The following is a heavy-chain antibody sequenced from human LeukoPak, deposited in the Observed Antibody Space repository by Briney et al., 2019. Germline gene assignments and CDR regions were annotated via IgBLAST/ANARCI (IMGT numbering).Heavy chain of an antibody. CDR3: ARRSGWYQPYYYYYMDV. J-gene: IGHJ6*03. Sequence: SGGSLRLSCAASGFTFSSYEMNWVRQAPGKGLEWVSYISSSSYIYYADSVKGRFTISRDNAKNSLYLQMNSLRAEDTAVYYCARRSGWYQPYYYYYMDVWGKGTTVTISS. D-gene: IGHD6-19*01. V-gene: IGHV3-21*05. CDR2: ISSSSYI. CDR1: GFTFSSYE.